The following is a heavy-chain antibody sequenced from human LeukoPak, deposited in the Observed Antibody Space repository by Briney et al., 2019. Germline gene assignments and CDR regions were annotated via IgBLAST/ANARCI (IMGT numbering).Heavy chain of an antibody. CDR1: GFTFSSYE. D-gene: IGHD3-22*01. V-gene: IGHV3-48*03. CDR2: LSSSGSTI. Sequence: GGSLRLSCAASGFTFSSYEMNWVRQAPGKGLEWVSYLSSSGSTIYYADSVKGRFTISRDNAKNSLYLQMNSLRAEDTAVYYCARGAYDSSEEAFDYWGQGTLVTVSS. CDR3: ARGAYDSSEEAFDY. J-gene: IGHJ4*02.